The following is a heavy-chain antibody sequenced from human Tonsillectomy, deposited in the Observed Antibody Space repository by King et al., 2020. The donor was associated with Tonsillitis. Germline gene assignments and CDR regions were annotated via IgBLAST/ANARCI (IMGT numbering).Heavy chain of an antibody. CDR1: GFTFSGSA. V-gene: IGHV3-73*01. J-gene: IGHJ6*02. CDR3: TSGFGGYDFGYYYYAMDV. CDR2: IRSKTYSYAT. D-gene: IGHD5-12*01. Sequence: VQLVESGGDLVQPGGSLKLSCAASGFTFSGSAIHWVRQASGKGLEWVGRIRSKTYSYATAYAASVKGRFTISRHDSKNTAYLQMNSLKTEDTAVYYCTSGFGGYDFGYYYYAMDVWGQGTTVTVSS.